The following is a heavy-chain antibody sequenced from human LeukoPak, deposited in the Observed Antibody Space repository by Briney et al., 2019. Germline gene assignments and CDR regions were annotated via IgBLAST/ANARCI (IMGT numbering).Heavy chain of an antibody. V-gene: IGHV3-7*01. CDR1: GFTFSSYW. Sequence: GGSLGLSCAASGFTFSSYWMSWVRQAPGKGLEWVANIKQDGSEKYYVDSVKGRFTISRDNAKNSLYLQMNSLRAEDTAVYYCASPYYYDSSGYYPPHYWGQGTLVTVSS. J-gene: IGHJ4*02. CDR2: IKQDGSEK. D-gene: IGHD3-22*01. CDR3: ASPYYYDSSGYYPPHY.